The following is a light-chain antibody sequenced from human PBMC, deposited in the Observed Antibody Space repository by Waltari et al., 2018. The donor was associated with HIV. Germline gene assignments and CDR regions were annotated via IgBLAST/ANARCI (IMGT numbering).Light chain of an antibody. CDR2: EVT. Sequence: QSVLTQPPSASGSPGQSVTLSCTGTRSDVGGYDYVSWFQQHPGKAPKLMIFEVTKRPSGVPDRFSGSKSGNTASLTVSGLQAEDEAEYYCSSYVGSSRTVVFGGGTKLTVL. V-gene: IGLV2-8*01. J-gene: IGLJ2*01. CDR1: RSDVGGYDY. CDR3: SSYVGSSRTVV.